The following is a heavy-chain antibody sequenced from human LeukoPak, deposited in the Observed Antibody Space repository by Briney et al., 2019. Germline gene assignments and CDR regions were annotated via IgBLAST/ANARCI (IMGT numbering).Heavy chain of an antibody. D-gene: IGHD3-10*01. J-gene: IGHJ6*02. CDR2: LWYDGSNK. CDR1: GFTFSSYG. V-gene: IGHV3-33*01. Sequence: GGSLRLSCAASGFTFSSYGVHWVRQAPGNGLEWVAVLWYDGSNKYYADSVKGRFTISRDNSKNTLYLQMNRLRAEDTAVYYCAREYEVRGDVGVYYYGMDVWGQGTTVTVSS. CDR3: AREYEVRGDVGVYYYGMDV.